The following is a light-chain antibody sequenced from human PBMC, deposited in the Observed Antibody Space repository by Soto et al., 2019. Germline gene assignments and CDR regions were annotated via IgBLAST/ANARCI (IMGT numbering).Light chain of an antibody. Sequence: EIVMTQSPATLSVSPGERATLSYRASQSVSSNLAWYQQKPGQAPRLLIYGALTRATGIPARFSGSGSGTEFTLTISSLQSEDFAIYYCQQYKNWPPLTFGGGTKVEIK. CDR2: GAL. V-gene: IGKV3-15*01. J-gene: IGKJ4*01. CDR1: QSVSSN. CDR3: QQYKNWPPLT.